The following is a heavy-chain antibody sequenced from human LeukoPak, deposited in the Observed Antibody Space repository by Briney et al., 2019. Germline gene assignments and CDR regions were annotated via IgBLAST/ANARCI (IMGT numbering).Heavy chain of an antibody. CDR2: ISSSSSTI. D-gene: IGHD3-22*01. CDR3: ARGPTMKMDV. V-gene: IGHV3-48*01. Sequence: GGSLRLSCAASGVTFSSYSMNWVRQAPGKGLEWVSYISSSSSTIYYADSMKGRFTISRDNAKNSLYLQMNSLRAEDTAVYYCARGPTMKMDVWGKGTTVTVSS. J-gene: IGHJ6*04. CDR1: GVTFSSYS.